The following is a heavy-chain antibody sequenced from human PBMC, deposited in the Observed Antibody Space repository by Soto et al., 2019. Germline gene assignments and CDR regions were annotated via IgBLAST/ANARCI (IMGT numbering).Heavy chain of an antibody. CDR1: GTYISEFS. D-gene: IGHD1-7*01. J-gene: IGHJ1*01. CDR3: ARESGENWTYEAH. V-gene: IGHV4-4*07. CDR2: INNNGVV. Sequence: QVQQQESGPGLVKPSDTLSLICSVSGTYISEFSWSWIRQPAGPGLEWIGRINNNGVVHYSPSFRGRATMSIDTSSNHFSLNLPSATAADTAVYYCARESGENWTYEAHWGQGTLVTVSS.